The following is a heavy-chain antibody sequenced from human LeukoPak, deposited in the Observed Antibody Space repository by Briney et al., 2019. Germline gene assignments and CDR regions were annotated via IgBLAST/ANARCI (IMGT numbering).Heavy chain of an antibody. CDR2: ISSSSSYI. D-gene: IGHD4-23*01. CDR1: GFTFSSYS. V-gene: IGHV3-21*01. J-gene: IGHJ4*02. CDR3: AMVGGLRWPFDY. Sequence: GGSLRLSCAASGFTFSSYSMNWVRQAPGRGLEWVSSISSSSSYIYYADSVKGRFTISRDNAKNSLYLQMNSLRAEDAAVYYCAMVGGLRWPFDYWGQGTLVTVSS.